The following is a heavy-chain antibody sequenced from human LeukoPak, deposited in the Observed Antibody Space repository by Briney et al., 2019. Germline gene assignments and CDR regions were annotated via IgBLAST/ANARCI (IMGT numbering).Heavy chain of an antibody. CDR3: ARVWELSFDH. CDR1: GFTVSTDH. Sequence: GGSLRLSCAASGFTVSTDHMSWVRQAPGKGLEWVAVSYSDGSRHYAESVKGRFTISRDNSKNTLYLQMNSLRAEDTALYYCARVWELSFDHWGQGTLVTVSS. CDR2: SYSDGSR. J-gene: IGHJ4*02. D-gene: IGHD1-26*01. V-gene: IGHV3-53*01.